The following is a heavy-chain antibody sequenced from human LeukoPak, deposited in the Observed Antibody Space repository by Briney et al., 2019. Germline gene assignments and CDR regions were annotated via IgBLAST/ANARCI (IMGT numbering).Heavy chain of an antibody. Sequence: GGSLRLSCAASGFTFRNHWMHWVRQTPGKGLVWVSRISSDGSSTTYADSVKGRFTISRDNAKNTLYLQMNNLRAEDTAMFYCARDQRVTGRPDIDYWGQGTLVIVSS. CDR3: ARDQRVTGRPDIDY. V-gene: IGHV3-74*03. J-gene: IGHJ4*02. CDR2: ISSDGSST. CDR1: GFTFRNHW. D-gene: IGHD6-6*01.